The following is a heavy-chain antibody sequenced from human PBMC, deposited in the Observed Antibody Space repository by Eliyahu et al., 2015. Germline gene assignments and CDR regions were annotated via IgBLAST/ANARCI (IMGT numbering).Heavy chain of an antibody. CDR3: AGVVPYNWYFDL. V-gene: IGHV3-23*04. CDR1: GFTFSSS. CDR2: ISGSGGST. D-gene: IGHD3-3*01. J-gene: IGHJ2*01. Sequence: EVQLVESGGGLVQPGGSLRLSCAASGFTFSSSPISGSGGSTYYADSVKGRFTISRDNSKNTLYLQMNSLRAEDTAVYYCAGVVPYNWYFDLWGRGTLVTVSS.